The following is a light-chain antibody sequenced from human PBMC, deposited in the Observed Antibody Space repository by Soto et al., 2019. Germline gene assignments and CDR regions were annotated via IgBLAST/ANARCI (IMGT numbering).Light chain of an antibody. J-gene: IGKJ3*01. CDR1: QSVSGN. CDR3: QQYNNWPPFS. CDR2: GAS. V-gene: IGKV3-15*01. Sequence: EIVMTQSPATLSVSPGERATLSCRASQSVSGNLAWYQQKPGQAPRLLIYGASTRATGIPARFSGSGSGTEFTLPISSLQSEDFAVYYCQQYNNWPPFSFGPGIKVDIK.